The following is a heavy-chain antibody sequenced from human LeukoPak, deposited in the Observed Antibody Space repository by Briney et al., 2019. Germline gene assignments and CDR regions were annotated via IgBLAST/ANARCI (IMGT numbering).Heavy chain of an antibody. V-gene: IGHV3-53*01. Sequence: GGFLRLSCAASGVFVSNNYMSWVRQAPGKGLEWVSVIYSGGDTYYADSVSGRFTISRDNSKNTRYLQMNRLRAEDTAIYYCAREWGYGCGGECFSGIQAYYGMDVWGQGTTVTVSS. D-gene: IGHD2-21*01. J-gene: IGHJ6*02. CDR1: GVFVSNNY. CDR2: IYSGGDT. CDR3: AREWGYGCGGECFSGIQAYYGMDV.